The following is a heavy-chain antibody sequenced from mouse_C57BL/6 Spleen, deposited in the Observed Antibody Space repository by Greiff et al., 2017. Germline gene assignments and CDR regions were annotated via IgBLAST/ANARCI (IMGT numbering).Heavy chain of an antibody. V-gene: IGHV1-80*01. J-gene: IGHJ3*01. CDR1: GYAFSSYW. CDR2: IYPGDGDT. D-gene: IGHD1-1*01. Sequence: QVHVKQSGAELVKPGASVKISCKASGYAFSSYWMNWVKQRPGKGLEWIGQIYPGDGDTNYNGKFKGKATLTADKSSSTAYMQLSSLTSEDSAVYFCAREAYYLFAYWGQGTLVTVSA. CDR3: AREAYYLFAY.